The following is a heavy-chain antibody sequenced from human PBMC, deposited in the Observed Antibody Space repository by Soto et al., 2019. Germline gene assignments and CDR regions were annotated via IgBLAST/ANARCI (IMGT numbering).Heavy chain of an antibody. CDR1: GGPFNTFG. CDR2: MIPKYGTT. Sequence: QVQLMQSGAEVTKPGSSVKVSCKASGGPFNTFGISWVRQAPGQGLEWMGGMIPKYGTTNYARRFQGRGTITAHESTTTAYLELSSLRHDDTAIYYCARTRQRRPVFYVDYWGQGTPISVTS. V-gene: IGHV1-69*01. CDR3: ARTRQRRPVFYVDY. J-gene: IGHJ4*02. D-gene: IGHD2-2*01.